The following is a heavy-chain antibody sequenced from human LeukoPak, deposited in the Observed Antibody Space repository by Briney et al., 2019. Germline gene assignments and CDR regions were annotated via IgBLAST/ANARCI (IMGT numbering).Heavy chain of an antibody. J-gene: IGHJ5*02. CDR1: GGSISSSSYY. CDR2: IYYSGST. Sequence: SETLSLTCTVSGGSISSSSYYWGWIRQPPGKGLEWIGSIYYSGSTCYNPSLKSRVTISVDTSKNQFSLKLSSVTAADTAVYYCARQAYYYDSSGYYANWFDPWGQGTLVTVSS. CDR3: ARQAYYYDSSGYYANWFDP. V-gene: IGHV4-39*01. D-gene: IGHD3-22*01.